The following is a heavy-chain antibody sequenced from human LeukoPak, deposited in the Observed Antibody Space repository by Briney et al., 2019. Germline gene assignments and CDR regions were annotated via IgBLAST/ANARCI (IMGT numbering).Heavy chain of an antibody. Sequence: PSETLFLTCTVSGGSISSYYWSWIRQPPGKGLEWIGYIYYSGSTNYNPSLKSRVTISVDTSKNQFSLKLSSVTAADTAVYYCATSSIAARTRYGMDVWGQGTTVTVSS. CDR3: ATSSIAARTRYGMDV. V-gene: IGHV4-59*08. CDR2: IYYSGST. J-gene: IGHJ6*02. CDR1: GGSISSYY. D-gene: IGHD6-6*01.